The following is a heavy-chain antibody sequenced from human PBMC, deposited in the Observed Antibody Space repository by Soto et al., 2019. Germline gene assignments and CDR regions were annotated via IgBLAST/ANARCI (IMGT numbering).Heavy chain of an antibody. Sequence: KQSQTLSLPCAISGDSVSSNSAAWNWIRQSPSRGLEWLGRTYYRSKWYNDYAVSVKSRITINPDTSKNQFSLQLNSVTPEDTAVYYCARGRDCSSTSCPLGYYYYYYGMDVWGQGTTVTVSS. CDR2: TYYRSKWYN. CDR1: GDSVSSNSAA. D-gene: IGHD2-2*01. CDR3: ARGRDCSSTSCPLGYYYYYYGMDV. J-gene: IGHJ6*02. V-gene: IGHV6-1*01.